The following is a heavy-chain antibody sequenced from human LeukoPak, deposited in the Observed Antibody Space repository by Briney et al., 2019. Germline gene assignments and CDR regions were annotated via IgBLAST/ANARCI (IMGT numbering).Heavy chain of an antibody. D-gene: IGHD2-15*01. J-gene: IGHJ4*02. CDR3: AKDGGSSFLFDY. Sequence: GGSLRLSCAASGFTFSSYGMHWFRQAPGKGLEWVAVISYDGSNKYYADSVKGRFTISRDNSKNTLYLQMNSLRAEDTAVYYCAKDGGSSFLFDYWGQGTLVTVSS. CDR2: ISYDGSNK. V-gene: IGHV3-30*18. CDR1: GFTFSSYG.